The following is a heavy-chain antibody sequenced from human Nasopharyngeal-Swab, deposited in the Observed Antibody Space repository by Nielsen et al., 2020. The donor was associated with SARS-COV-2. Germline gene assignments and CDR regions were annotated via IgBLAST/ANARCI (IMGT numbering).Heavy chain of an antibody. CDR2: IWYDGSNK. D-gene: IGHD2/OR15-2a*01. CDR3: ARGNRPVAFDI. Sequence: GSLRLSCAASGFTFSSYGMHWVRQAPGKGLEWVAVIWYDGSNKYYADSVKGRFTISRDNSKNTLYLQMNSLRAEDTAVYYCARGNRPVAFDIWGQGAMVTVSS. CDR1: GFTFSSYG. J-gene: IGHJ3*02. V-gene: IGHV3-33*01.